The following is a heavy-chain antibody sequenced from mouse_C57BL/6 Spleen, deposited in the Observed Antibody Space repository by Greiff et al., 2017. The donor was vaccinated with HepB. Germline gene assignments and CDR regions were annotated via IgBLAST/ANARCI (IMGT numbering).Heavy chain of an antibody. Sequence: EVQGVESGGDLVKPGGSLKLSCAASGFTFSSYGMSWVRQTPDKRLEWVATISSGGSYTYYPDSVKGRFTISRDNAKNTLYLQMSSLKSEDTAMYYCARERPLYYGNYERAMDYWGQGTSVTVSS. CDR2: ISSGGSYT. CDR3: ARERPLYYGNYERAMDY. V-gene: IGHV5-6*01. CDR1: GFTFSSYG. J-gene: IGHJ4*01. D-gene: IGHD2-1*01.